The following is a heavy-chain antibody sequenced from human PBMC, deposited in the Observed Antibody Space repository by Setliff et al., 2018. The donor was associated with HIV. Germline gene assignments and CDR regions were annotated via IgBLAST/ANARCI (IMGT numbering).Heavy chain of an antibody. J-gene: IGHJ3*02. D-gene: IGHD4-17*01. V-gene: IGHV4-4*07. CDR3: ASAWTDFGDKNDVFDI. CDR2: IYTSGST. CDR1: GGSITSSY. Sequence: SETLSLTCTVSGGSITSSYWSWIRQPAGKGLEWIGRIYTSGSTNYNPSLKSRVTMSVDTSKNQFSLKLSSVTAADTAVYYCASAWTDFGDKNDVFDIWGQGTMVTV.